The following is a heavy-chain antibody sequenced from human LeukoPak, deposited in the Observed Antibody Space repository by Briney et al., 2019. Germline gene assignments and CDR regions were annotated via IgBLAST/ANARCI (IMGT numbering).Heavy chain of an antibody. J-gene: IGHJ3*02. CDR3: ARSSKNDAFDI. CDR1: GXTFSSYS. Sequence: GGSLRLSCAASGXTFSSYSMNWVRQAPGKGLEWVSSISSSSSYIYYADSVKGRFTISRDNAKNSLYLQMNSLRAEDTAVYYCARSSKNDAFDIWGQGTMVTVSS. CDR2: ISSSSSYI. V-gene: IGHV3-21*01. D-gene: IGHD6-6*01.